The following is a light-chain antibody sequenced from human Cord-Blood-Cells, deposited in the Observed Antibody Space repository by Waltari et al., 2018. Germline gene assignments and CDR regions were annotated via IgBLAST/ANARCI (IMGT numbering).Light chain of an antibody. Sequence: AIRITQSPSSLSASTGARVTITCRASQGISSYLAWYQQKPGKAPKLLIYAASTLQSGVPSRCSGSGSGTDFTLTISCLQSEDFATYYCQQYYSYPQTFGQGTKVEIK. CDR3: QQYYSYPQT. CDR1: QGISSY. J-gene: IGKJ1*01. V-gene: IGKV1-8*01. CDR2: AAS.